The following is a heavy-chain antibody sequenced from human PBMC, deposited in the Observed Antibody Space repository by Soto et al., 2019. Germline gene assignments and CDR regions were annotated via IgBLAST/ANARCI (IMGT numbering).Heavy chain of an antibody. Sequence: QVQVVQSGAEVKKPGSSVKISCKASGRIFSSFPTSWVRQVPGQGLEWMGGVISASGSVTYAPKFQGRVTMTAVNSAGIGYMELTSRTSEDTAIYYCARVGSRDAYNYVLDQWGPGTMVTVSS. V-gene: IGHV1-69*06. D-gene: IGHD5-18*01. CDR1: GRIFSSFP. CDR2: VISASGSV. J-gene: IGHJ1*01. CDR3: ARVGSRDAYNYVLDQ.